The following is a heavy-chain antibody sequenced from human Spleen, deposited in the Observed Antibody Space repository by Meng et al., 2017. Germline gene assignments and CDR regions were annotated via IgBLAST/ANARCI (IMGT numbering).Heavy chain of an antibody. D-gene: IGHD3-22*01. J-gene: IGHJ4*02. V-gene: IGHV4-34*01. Sequence: SGSTIHNPSLQSRLTKSVDTSKTQFSLKLSSVTAADTAVYYCARTKRNYYDSSGYIDWGQGTLVTVSS. CDR3: ARTKRNYYDSSGYID. CDR2: SGST.